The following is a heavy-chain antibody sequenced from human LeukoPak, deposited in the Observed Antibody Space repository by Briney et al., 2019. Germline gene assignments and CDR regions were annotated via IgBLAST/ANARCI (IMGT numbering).Heavy chain of an antibody. V-gene: IGHV3-30*18. D-gene: IGHD2-15*01. CDR1: GFTFSSYG. CDR3: AKLPEGYCSGGRCPHRDY. CDR2: ISYDGSNK. Sequence: PGGSLRLSCAASGFTFSSYGMHWVRQAPGKGLEWVAVISYDGSNKYYADSVKGRFTISRDNSKSTLYLQMNSLRSEDTAVYYCAKLPEGYCSGGRCPHRDYWGQGTLVTVSS. J-gene: IGHJ4*02.